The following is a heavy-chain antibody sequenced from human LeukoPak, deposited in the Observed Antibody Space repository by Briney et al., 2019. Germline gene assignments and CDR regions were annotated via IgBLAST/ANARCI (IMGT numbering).Heavy chain of an antibody. D-gene: IGHD3-3*01. CDR3: ARPDFWSGYYKN. Sequence: ASVKVSCKASGYTFTSYYMHWVRQAPGQGLEWMGIINPSGGSTSYAQKFQGRVTMTRDMSTSTVYMEPSSLRSEDTAVYYCARPDFWSGYYKNWGQGTLVTVSS. V-gene: IGHV1-46*01. J-gene: IGHJ4*02. CDR1: GYTFTSYY. CDR2: INPSGGST.